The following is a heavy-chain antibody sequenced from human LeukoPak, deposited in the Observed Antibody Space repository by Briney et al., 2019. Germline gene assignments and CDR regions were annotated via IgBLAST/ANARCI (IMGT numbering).Heavy chain of an antibody. CDR3: AREMVGGSSRNFDY. J-gene: IGHJ4*02. D-gene: IGHD2-15*01. V-gene: IGHV3-48*03. CDR2: ISTSGTTI. CDR1: GFTFSSYE. Sequence: PGGSLRLSCAASGFTFSSYEMNWVRQAPGKGLEWVSYISTSGTTIFYADSVKGRFTISRVNAKNSLCLQMNSLRAEDTAVYYCAREMVGGSSRNFDYWGQGTLVTVSS.